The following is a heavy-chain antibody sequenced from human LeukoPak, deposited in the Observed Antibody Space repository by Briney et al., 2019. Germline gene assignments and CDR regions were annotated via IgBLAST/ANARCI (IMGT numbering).Heavy chain of an antibody. D-gene: IGHD6-19*01. CDR1: GFTFGDYL. CDR3: SRGSGWLSVY. V-gene: IGHV3-49*03. CDR2: ISGGTT. J-gene: IGHJ4*02. Sequence: GVSLRLSCTASGFTFGDYLMSWFRQAPGKGLEWIGFISGGTTEYAASVKGRFTISRDDSTSIAYLQMNSLTTEDTAVYYCSRGSGWLSVYWGQGTLVTVSS.